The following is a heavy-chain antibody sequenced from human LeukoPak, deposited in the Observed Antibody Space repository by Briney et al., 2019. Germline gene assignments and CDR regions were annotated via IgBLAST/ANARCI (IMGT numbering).Heavy chain of an antibody. CDR1: GYTFTGYY. V-gene: IGHV1-2*06. CDR2: INPNSGGT. D-gene: IGHD4-17*01. Sequence: ASVKVSCKASGYTFTGYYMHWVRQAPGQGLEWMGRINPNSGGTNYAQKFQGRVTMTRDTSTSTAYMELRSLRSDDTAVYYCARDQNYGDYLNWFDPWGQGTLVTVFS. CDR3: ARDQNYGDYLNWFDP. J-gene: IGHJ5*02.